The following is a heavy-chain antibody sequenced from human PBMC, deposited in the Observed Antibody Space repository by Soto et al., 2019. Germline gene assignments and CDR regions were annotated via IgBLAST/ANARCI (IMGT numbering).Heavy chain of an antibody. V-gene: IGHV3-23*01. CDR1: GITFSSYA. Sequence: GGSLRLSCTASGITFSSYAMSWVRQAPGKGLEWVSAISGSGGSTYYADSVKGRFTISRDNSKNTLYLQMNSLRAEDTAVYYCAKDVAACSYNWFDPWGKGTPVTVSS. CDR2: ISGSGGST. J-gene: IGHJ5*02. CDR3: AKDVAACSYNWFDP. D-gene: IGHD6-6*01.